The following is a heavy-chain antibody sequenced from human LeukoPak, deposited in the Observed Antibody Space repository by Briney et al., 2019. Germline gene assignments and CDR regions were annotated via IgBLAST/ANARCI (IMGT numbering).Heavy chain of an antibody. CDR2: IDQDGTEK. J-gene: IGHJ1*01. CDR1: GFTFGRYW. CDR3: ARAAYYGPGTGFQH. D-gene: IGHD3-10*01. V-gene: IGHV3-7*01. Sequence: PGGSLRLSCAVSGFTFGRYWMTWLRQSPGKGLEWVANIDQDGTEKYYLDSVKGRFTISRDNAKNSLFLLMNCLRVEDTSLYYCARAAYYGPGTGFQHWGQGTLVIVSS.